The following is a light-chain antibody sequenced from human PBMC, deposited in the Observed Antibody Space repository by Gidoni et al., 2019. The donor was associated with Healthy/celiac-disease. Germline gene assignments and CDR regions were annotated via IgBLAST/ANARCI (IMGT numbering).Light chain of an antibody. Sequence: DIQMTQSPHSVSASVGDRVTITCQASQYIINYLNWYQQKPGNAPKPLISDASNLEPGVPSRFSGSGSWTDFTFPISSLQPEDIATYYCQQYDNLPSKSSFGQGTKLEIK. J-gene: IGKJ2*04. V-gene: IGKV1-33*01. CDR2: DAS. CDR3: QQYDNLPSKSS. CDR1: QYIINY.